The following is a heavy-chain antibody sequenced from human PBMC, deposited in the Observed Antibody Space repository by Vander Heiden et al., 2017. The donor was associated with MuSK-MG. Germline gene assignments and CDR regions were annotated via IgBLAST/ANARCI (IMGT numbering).Heavy chain of an antibody. V-gene: IGHV1-46*01. CDR2: INPSDGGT. Sequence: QVQLVLSGAEVKKPGASVSISCPAPGFTFIKYYIHWVRQAPGQGLEWMGIINPSDGGTRYAQKFQGRVTLTTYTSSSAVYMQLNNLRSDDTAVYYCARGVPAYYYMDVWGKGTTVTVS. J-gene: IGHJ6*03. CDR1: GFTFIKYY. CDR3: ARGVPAYYYMDV. D-gene: IGHD2-2*01.